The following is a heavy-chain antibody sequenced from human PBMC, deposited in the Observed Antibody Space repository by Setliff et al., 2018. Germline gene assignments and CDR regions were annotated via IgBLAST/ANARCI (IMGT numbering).Heavy chain of an antibody. V-gene: IGHV1-69*05. CDR2: TIPIFGTT. CDR3: VREGVDSRSSTDYRYYMDV. Sequence: SVKVSCKASGGTFSSYGISWVRQAPGQGLEWMGGTIPIFGTTDYAKKFQGRVTIITDESTSTAFMQLSSLRSEDTAVYYCVREGVDSRSSTDYRYYMDVWGKGTTVTVSS. J-gene: IGHJ6*03. D-gene: IGHD3-22*01. CDR1: GGTFSSYG.